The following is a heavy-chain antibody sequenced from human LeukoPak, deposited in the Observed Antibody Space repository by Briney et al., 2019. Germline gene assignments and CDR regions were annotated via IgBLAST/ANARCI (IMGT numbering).Heavy chain of an antibody. Sequence: SETLSLTCAVYGGSFSGYYWSWIRQPPGKGLEWIGEINHSGSTNFNPSLKSRVTISVDTSKNQFSLKLSSVTAADTALYYCARWEESDAFDIWGQGTMVTVSS. V-gene: IGHV4-34*01. CDR2: INHSGST. CDR1: GGSFSGYY. J-gene: IGHJ3*02. D-gene: IGHD1-26*01. CDR3: ARWEESDAFDI.